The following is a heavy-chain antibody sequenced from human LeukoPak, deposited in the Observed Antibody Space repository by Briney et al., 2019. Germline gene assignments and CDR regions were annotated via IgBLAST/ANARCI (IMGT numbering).Heavy chain of an antibody. V-gene: IGHV3-23*01. J-gene: IGHJ4*02. CDR3: AKNGAYSGYDYIDY. D-gene: IGHD5-12*01. Sequence: GGALRLSCAASGFTFSSYAMSWVRQAPGKGLEWVSDITGSGDDTDYADSVKGRFTVSRDNSRNTLYLQINSLRAEDTAVYYCAKNGAYSGYDYIDYWGQGTLVTVSS. CDR1: GFTFSSYA. CDR2: ITGSGDDT.